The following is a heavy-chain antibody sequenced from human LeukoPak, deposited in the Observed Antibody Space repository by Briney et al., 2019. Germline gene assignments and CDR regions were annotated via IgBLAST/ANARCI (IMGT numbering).Heavy chain of an antibody. D-gene: IGHD3-10*01. CDR2: IYSGGST. J-gene: IGHJ6*02. CDR3: ARAAGNYYGMDV. V-gene: IGHV3-53*01. CDR1: GFTVSSNY. Sequence: GGSLRLSCAASGFTVSSNYMSWVRQAPGKGLEWVSVIYSGGSTYYADSVKGRFTISRDNSKNTLYLQMNSLRAEDTAAYYCARAAGNYYGMDVWGQGTTVTVSS.